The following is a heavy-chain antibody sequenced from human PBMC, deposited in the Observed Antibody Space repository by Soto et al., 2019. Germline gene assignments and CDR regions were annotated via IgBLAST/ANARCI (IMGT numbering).Heavy chain of an antibody. CDR3: ARADCTGAYCYSWPFNYGVDV. CDR1: GFTFNTYG. D-gene: IGHD2-15*01. CDR2: IWYDGSNK. Sequence: QVQLVESGGGVAQPGGSLRLSCTTSGFTFNTYGMHWVRQAPGKGLEGVAIIWYDGSNKYYADSVKGRFTISRDNSKNTLYLQMNSLRAEDTALYYCARADCTGAYCYSWPFNYGVDVWGQGTTVTVSS. V-gene: IGHV3-33*01. J-gene: IGHJ6*02.